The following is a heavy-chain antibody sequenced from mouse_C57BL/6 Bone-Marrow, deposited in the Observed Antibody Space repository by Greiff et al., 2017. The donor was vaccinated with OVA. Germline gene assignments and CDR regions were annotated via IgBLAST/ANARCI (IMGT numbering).Heavy chain of an antibody. J-gene: IGHJ2*01. CDR1: GYTFTSYW. Sequence: QVQLQQPGAELVKPGASVKLSCKASGYTFTSYWMQWVNQRPGQGLEWIGEIDPSDSYTNYNQKFKGKATLTVDTSSSTAYMQLSSLTSEDSAVYYCASGDYDAWGQGTTLTVSS. D-gene: IGHD2-4*01. V-gene: IGHV1-50*01. CDR3: ASGDYDA. CDR2: IDPSDSYT.